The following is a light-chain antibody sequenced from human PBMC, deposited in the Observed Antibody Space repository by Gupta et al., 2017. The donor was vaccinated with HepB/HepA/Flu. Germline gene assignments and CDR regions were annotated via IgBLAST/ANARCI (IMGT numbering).Light chain of an antibody. CDR1: QSVTSGY. Sequence: EIVLTQSPGTLSLSPGERATLSCRASQSVTSGYLAWYQQKPGQAPRLLIHGASIRATGIPDRFSGSGSGTDFTLTISRLEPEDFAVYYCQQYHSSPFTFGHGTKVDIK. J-gene: IGKJ3*01. V-gene: IGKV3-20*01. CDR2: GAS. CDR3: QQYHSSPFT.